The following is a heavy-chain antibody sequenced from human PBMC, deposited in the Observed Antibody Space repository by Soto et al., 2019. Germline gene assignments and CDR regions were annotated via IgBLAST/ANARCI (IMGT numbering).Heavy chain of an antibody. CDR2: LSDSGGTT. D-gene: IGHD6-19*01. CDR1: GFTFSYYA. CDR3: AKDATRRDGWYYFDY. V-gene: IGHV3-23*01. J-gene: IGHJ4*02. Sequence: PGGSLRLSCAASGFTFSYYAMGWVRQAPGKGLEWVSVLSDSGGTTYYTDSVKGRFTISRDNSKNTLYLQMSSLRAEDTAIYYCAKDATRRDGWYYFDYWGQGSLVTVSS.